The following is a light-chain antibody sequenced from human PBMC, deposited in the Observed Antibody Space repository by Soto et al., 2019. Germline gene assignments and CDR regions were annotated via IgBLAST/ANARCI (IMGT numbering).Light chain of an antibody. CDR1: QTISSW. J-gene: IGKJ1*01. CDR3: QHYKSYSEA. CDR2: KAS. V-gene: IGKV1-5*03. Sequence: DIQMTQSPSTLSGSVGDRVTITCRASQTISSWLAWYQQKPVKAPKLLIYKASTLKSGGPSRFSGSGSGTEFTLTISSLQPDDFATYYCQHYKSYSEAFGQGTKLDIK.